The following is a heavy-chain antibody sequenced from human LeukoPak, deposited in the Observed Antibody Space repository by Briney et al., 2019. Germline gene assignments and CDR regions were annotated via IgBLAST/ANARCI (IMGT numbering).Heavy chain of an antibody. J-gene: IGHJ4*02. CDR2: ISSNSGHI. CDR3: ASGITMMRGPDY. CDR1: GFTFSSYS. V-gene: IGHV3-21*01. Sequence: GGSLRLSCAASGFTFSSYSMDWVRQAPGKGLEWVSSISSNSGHIYYADSVRGRFTISRDNAKNSLYLQMNSLRAEDTAVYYCASGITMMRGPDYWGQGTLVTVSS. D-gene: IGHD3-10*01.